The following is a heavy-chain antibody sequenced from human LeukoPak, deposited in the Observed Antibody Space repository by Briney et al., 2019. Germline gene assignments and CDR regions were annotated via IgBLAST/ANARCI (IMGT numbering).Heavy chain of an antibody. D-gene: IGHD3-10*01. CDR3: ARGYGSGSYNNFNH. J-gene: IGHJ4*02. Sequence: SETLSLTCTVSGGSISTYYWSWIRQPPGKGLEWIGNIYYSGSTNYNPSLKSRVTISVDTSKNQFSLKLSSVTAADTAVYYCARGYGSGSYNNFNHWGQGILLTVSS. CDR2: IYYSGST. V-gene: IGHV4-59*01. CDR1: GGSISTYY.